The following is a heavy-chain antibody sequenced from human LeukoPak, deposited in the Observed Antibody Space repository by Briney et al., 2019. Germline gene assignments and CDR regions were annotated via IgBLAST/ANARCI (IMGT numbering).Heavy chain of an antibody. CDR2: IYYSGST. V-gene: IGHV4-31*03. J-gene: IGHJ5*02. CDR1: GGSISSGGYY. D-gene: IGHD3-10*01. Sequence: SETLSLTCTVSGGSISSGGYYWSWIRQPPGKGLEWIGYIYYSGSTHYNPSLKSRVTISADTSKNQFSLKLSSVTAADTAVYYGASNYYGSGSEANWFDPWGQGTLVTVSS. CDR3: ASNYYGSGSEANWFDP.